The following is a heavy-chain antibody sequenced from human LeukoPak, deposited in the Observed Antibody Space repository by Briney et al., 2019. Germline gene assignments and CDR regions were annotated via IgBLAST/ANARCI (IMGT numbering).Heavy chain of an antibody. J-gene: IGHJ5*02. V-gene: IGHV4-34*01. Sequence: ASETLSLTCAVYGGSFSGYYWSWIRQPPGKGLEWIGEINHSGSTNYNPSLKSRVTISVDTSKNQFSLKLSSVTAADTAVYYCARGRIAGWPWGQGTLVTDPS. CDR3: ARGRIAGWP. D-gene: IGHD6-13*01. CDR2: INHSGST. CDR1: GGSFSGYY.